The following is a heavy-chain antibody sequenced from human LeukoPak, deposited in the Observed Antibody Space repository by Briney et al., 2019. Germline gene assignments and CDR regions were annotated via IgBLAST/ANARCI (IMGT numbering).Heavy chain of an antibody. V-gene: IGHV3-21*01. J-gene: IGHJ1*01. Sequence: TGGSLRLSCAASGSTFSSYEMNWVRQAPGKGLEWVSSISSSSSYIYYADSVKGRFTISRDNAKNSLYLQMNSLRAEDTAVYYCARAAKPQHWGQGTLVTVSS. CDR1: GSTFSSYE. CDR3: ARAAKPQH. CDR2: ISSSSSYI.